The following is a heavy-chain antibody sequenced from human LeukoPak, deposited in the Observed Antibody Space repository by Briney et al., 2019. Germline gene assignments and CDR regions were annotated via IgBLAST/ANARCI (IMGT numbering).Heavy chain of an antibody. V-gene: IGHV1-69*04. CDR3: ARDSMGQYQLLYSSS. J-gene: IGHJ5*02. CDR2: IIPILGIA. Sequence: SVKVSCKASGGTFSSYTISWVRQAPGQGLEWMGRIIPILGIANYAQKFQGRVTITADKSTRTAYLELSSLRSEDTAVYYCARDSMGQYQLLYSSSWGQGTLVTVSS. D-gene: IGHD2-2*02. CDR1: GGTFSSYT.